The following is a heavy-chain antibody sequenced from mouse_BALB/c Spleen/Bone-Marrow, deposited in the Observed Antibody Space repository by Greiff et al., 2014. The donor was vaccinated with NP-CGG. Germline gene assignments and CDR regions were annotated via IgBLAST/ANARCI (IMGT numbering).Heavy chain of an antibody. J-gene: IGHJ1*01. Sequence: EVQLVESGGGLVQPGGSLRLSCATSGFTFTDYYMSWVRQPPGKALEWLGFIRNKANGYTTEYSASVKGRFTISRDNSQSILYLQMNTLRAEDSATYYCAGDKNYGSYWYFDVWGAGTTVTVPS. V-gene: IGHV7-3*02. CDR2: IRNKANGYTT. CDR3: AGDKNYGSYWYFDV. CDR1: GFTFTDYY. D-gene: IGHD2-1*01.